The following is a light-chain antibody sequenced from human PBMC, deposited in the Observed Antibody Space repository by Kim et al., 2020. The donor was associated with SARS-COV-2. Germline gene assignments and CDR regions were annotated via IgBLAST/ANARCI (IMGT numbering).Light chain of an antibody. Sequence: NFMLTQPHSVSESPGKTVTISCTRSSGSIASSSVQWYQQRPGSAPNTVIFENNQRPSGVPDRFSGSIDISSNSASLTISGLKTEDEADYYCQSYDSYNGVFGGATQLTVL. V-gene: IGLV6-57*03. J-gene: IGLJ3*02. CDR2: ENN. CDR1: SGSIASSS. CDR3: QSYDSYNGV.